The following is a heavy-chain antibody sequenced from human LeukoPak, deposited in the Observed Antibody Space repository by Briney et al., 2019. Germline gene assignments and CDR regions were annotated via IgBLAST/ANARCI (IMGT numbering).Heavy chain of an antibody. CDR1: GFTFDDYA. V-gene: IGHV3-9*01. Sequence: PGGSLRLSCAASGFTFDDYAMRWVRQAPGKGLEWVSGISWNSGSIGYADSVKGRFTISRDNAKNSLYLQMNSLRAEDTALYYCAKVGSGSSSWNWFDPWGQGTLVTVSS. CDR2: ISWNSGSI. D-gene: IGHD6-13*01. CDR3: AKVGSGSSSWNWFDP. J-gene: IGHJ5*02.